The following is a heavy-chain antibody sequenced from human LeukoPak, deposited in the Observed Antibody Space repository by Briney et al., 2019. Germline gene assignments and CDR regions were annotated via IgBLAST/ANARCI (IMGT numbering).Heavy chain of an antibody. CDR3: ARGGRPDY. CDR1: GFTFSSYA. J-gene: IGHJ4*02. CDR2: ISGSGGST. V-gene: IGHV3-23*01. Sequence: GGSPRLSCAASGFTFSSYAMSWVRQAPGKGLEWDSVISGSGGSTNYADSVKGRFTISRDNAKNSLYLQMSSLRAEDTAVYYCARGGRPDYWGQGTLVTVSS. D-gene: IGHD3-10*01.